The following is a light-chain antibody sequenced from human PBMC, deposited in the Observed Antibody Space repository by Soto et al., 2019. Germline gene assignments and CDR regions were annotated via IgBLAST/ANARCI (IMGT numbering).Light chain of an antibody. J-gene: IGKJ3*01. CDR2: DAS. CDR3: QQRSNWVT. CDR1: QSVSSY. Sequence: EIVLTQSPATLSLSPGERATLSCRASQSVSSYLAWYQQKPGQAPRLLIYDASNRATGIPARFSGSGSGTDFTLTISSLEPVDFAVYYCQQRSNWVTFGPGTKVDIK. V-gene: IGKV3-11*01.